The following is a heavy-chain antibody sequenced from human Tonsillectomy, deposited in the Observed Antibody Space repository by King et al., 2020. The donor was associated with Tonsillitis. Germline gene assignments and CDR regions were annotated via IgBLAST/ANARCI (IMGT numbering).Heavy chain of an antibody. J-gene: IGHJ5*02. V-gene: IGHV4-59*11. CDR3: ARGGSLNWFDP. Sequence: LQLQESGPGLVKPSETLSLTCTVSGDSISSHYWSWLRQPPGKGLEWIGYVYYSGSINYSPSLKSRVTISVDRSKTHFSLNLTSVTAADTAVYFCARGGSLNWFDPWGQGTLVTVSS. CDR1: GDSISSHY. CDR2: VYYSGSI. D-gene: IGHD1-1*01.